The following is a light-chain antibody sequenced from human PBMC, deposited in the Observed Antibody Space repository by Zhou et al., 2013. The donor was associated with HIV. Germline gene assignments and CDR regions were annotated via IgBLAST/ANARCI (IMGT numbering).Light chain of an antibody. CDR3: QQYYSFPFT. V-gene: IGKV1-39*01. CDR1: QTISTF. Sequence: DIQMTQSPSSLSASVGDRVTITCRASQTISTFLLWYQQKPGKAPNLLIYDASTLQTGVPSRFSGRGSGTDFILTISCLQSEDFATYYCQQYYSFPFTFGGGTKVEIK. CDR2: DAS. J-gene: IGKJ4*01.